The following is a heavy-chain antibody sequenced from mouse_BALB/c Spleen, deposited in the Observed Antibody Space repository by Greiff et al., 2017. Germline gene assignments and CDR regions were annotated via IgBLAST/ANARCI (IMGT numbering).Heavy chain of an antibody. CDR1: GYTFTSYW. D-gene: IGHD1-1*02. Sequence: QVQLKQSGAELARPGASVKLSCKASGYTFTSYWMQWVKQRPGQGLEWIGAIYPGDGDTRYTQKFKGKATLTADKSSSTAYMQLSSLASEDSAVYYCAREGGGPSMDYWGQGTSVTVSS. CDR3: AREGGGPSMDY. J-gene: IGHJ4*01. V-gene: IGHV1-87*01. CDR2: IYPGDGDT.